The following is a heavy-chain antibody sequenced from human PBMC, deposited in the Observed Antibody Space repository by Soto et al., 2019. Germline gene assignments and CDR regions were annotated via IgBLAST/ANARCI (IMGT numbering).Heavy chain of an antibody. Sequence: SETLSLTCTVSGDSISSYYWSWVRQPPGKGLEWIGYIYYIGSTDYNPSLKSRVTISVDTSKNQFSLKMWSVTAADTAVYYCVRLDVDSSSWLYLHYWGQGTLVTVSS. D-gene: IGHD6-6*01. J-gene: IGHJ4*02. CDR3: VRLDVDSSSWLYLHY. V-gene: IGHV4-59*01. CDR2: IYYIGST. CDR1: GDSISSYY.